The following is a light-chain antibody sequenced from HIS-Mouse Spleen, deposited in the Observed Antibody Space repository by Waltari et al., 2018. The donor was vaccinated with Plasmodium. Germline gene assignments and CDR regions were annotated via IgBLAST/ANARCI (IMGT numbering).Light chain of an antibody. V-gene: IGLV3-10*01. CDR3: YSTDSSGKHRV. J-gene: IGLJ3*02. CDR2: EDG. CDR1: ALPKKY. Sequence: SYELTQPPSVSVSPGQTARITCSGDALPKKYAYWYQQKSGQAPVLVIYEDGKRPSGIPGRFAGSSSGTMATLTISGAQVEDEADYYCYSTDSSGKHRVFGGGTKLTVL.